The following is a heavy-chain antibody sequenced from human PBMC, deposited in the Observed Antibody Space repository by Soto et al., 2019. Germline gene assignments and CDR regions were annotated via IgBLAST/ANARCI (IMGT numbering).Heavy chain of an antibody. J-gene: IGHJ4*01. D-gene: IGHD2-15*01. CDR2: ISADTDRT. CDR3: ARVGSRYCSGGSCYSGYYFDY. V-gene: IGHV3-23*01. CDR1: GFTFSSYA. Sequence: EVHLLESGGGLVQPGGSLRLSCAASGFTFSSYATSWVRQAPGKGLEWVSTISADTDRTYYADSVKGRFTISRDNSKNTLSLQMNSLRAEDTAVYYYARVGSRYCSGGSCYSGYYFDYWGHGTLGTVPS.